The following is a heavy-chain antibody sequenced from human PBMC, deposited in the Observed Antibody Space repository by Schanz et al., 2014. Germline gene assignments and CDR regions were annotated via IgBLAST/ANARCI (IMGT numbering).Heavy chain of an antibody. Sequence: QVQLVQSGAEVKKPGASVKVSCKASGYTFTSDSMHWVRQAPGQGLEWMGMINPSGGSTTYAQKFQGRVSMARDTTTTTVYMELSSLRSEAAADYGCAGDGVDAAAGGHLWGQGTLVTVSS. CDR3: AGDGVDAAAGGHL. V-gene: IGHV1-46*03. CDR2: INPSGGST. J-gene: IGHJ5*02. D-gene: IGHD6-13*01. CDR1: GYTFTSDS.